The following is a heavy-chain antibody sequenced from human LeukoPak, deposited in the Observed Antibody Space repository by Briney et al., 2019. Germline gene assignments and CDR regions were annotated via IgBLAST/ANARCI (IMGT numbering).Heavy chain of an antibody. V-gene: IGHV3-30*14. CDR1: GFTFSSYA. CDR2: ISYDGSNK. J-gene: IGHJ4*02. CDR3: ARESLAAAGTPFDY. D-gene: IGHD6-13*01. Sequence: GRSLRLSCAASGFTFSSYAMHWVRQAPGKGLEWVAVISYDGSNKYYADSVKGRFTISRDNSKNTLYLQMNSLRAEDTAVYYCARESLAAAGTPFDYWGQGTLVTVSS.